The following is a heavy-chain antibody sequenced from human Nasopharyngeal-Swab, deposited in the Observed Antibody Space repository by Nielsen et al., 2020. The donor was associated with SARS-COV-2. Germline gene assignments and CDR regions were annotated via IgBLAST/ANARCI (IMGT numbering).Heavy chain of an antibody. D-gene: IGHD3-22*01. Sequence: GESLKISCAASGFTFSDYYMSWIRQAPGKGLEWVSYISSSGSTIYYADSVKGRFTISRDNAKNSLYLQMNNLRAEDTAVYYCARSFEGSSGYYYDYFDYWGQGTLVTVSS. CDR1: GFTFSDYY. V-gene: IGHV3-11*04. CDR3: ARSFEGSSGYYYDYFDY. J-gene: IGHJ4*02. CDR2: ISSSGSTI.